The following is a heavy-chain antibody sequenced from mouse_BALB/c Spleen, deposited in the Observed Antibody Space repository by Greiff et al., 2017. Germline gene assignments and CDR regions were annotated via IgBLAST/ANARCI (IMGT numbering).Heavy chain of an antibody. CDR1: GFTFSDFY. CDR3: ARDRYGNYVGYAMDY. CDR2: SRNKANDYTT. V-gene: IGHV7-1*02. Sequence: DVHLVESGGGLVQPGGSLRLSCATSGFTFSDFYMEWVRQPPGKRLEWIAASRNKANDYTTEYSASVKGRFIVSRDTSQSILYLQMNALRAEDTAIYYCARDRYGNYVGYAMDYWGQGTSVTGAS. D-gene: IGHD2-1*01. J-gene: IGHJ4*01.